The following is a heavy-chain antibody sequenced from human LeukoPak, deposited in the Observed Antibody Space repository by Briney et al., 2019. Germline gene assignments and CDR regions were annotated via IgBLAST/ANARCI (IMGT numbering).Heavy chain of an antibody. V-gene: IGHV4-39*02. CDR1: GGSISSSSYY. Sequence: SETLSPTCTVSGGSISSSSYYWGWIRQPPGKGLEWIGSIYYSGSTYYNPSLKSRVTISVDTSKNQFSLKLSSVTAADTAVYYCARDNRRDGYKIFDYWGQGTLVTVSS. CDR2: IYYSGST. J-gene: IGHJ4*02. CDR3: ARDNRRDGYKIFDY. D-gene: IGHD5-24*01.